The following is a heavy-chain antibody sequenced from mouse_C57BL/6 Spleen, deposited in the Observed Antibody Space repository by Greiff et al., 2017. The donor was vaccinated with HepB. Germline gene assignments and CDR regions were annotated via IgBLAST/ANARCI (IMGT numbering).Heavy chain of an antibody. CDR3: TRFLDGYYFDY. D-gene: IGHD2-3*01. J-gene: IGHJ2*01. Sequence: QVQLHQSGAELVRPGASVTLSCKASGYTFTDYEMHWVKQTPVHGLEWIGAIDPETGGTAYNQKFKGKAILTADKSSSTAYMELRSLTSEDSAVYYCTRFLDGYYFDYWGQGTTLTVSS. CDR1: GYTFTDYE. V-gene: IGHV1-15*01. CDR2: IDPETGGT.